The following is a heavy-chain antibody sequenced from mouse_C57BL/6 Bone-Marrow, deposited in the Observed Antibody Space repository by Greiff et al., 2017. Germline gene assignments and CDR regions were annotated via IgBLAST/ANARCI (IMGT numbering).Heavy chain of an antibody. J-gene: IGHJ4*01. V-gene: IGHV1-54*01. CDR1: GYAFTNYL. CDR2: INPGSGGT. D-gene: IGHD1-1*01. CDR3: ASWRGSSFPYYYAMDY. Sequence: QVQLQQSGAELVRPGPSVKVSCKASGYAFTNYLIEWVKQRPGQGLEWIGVINPGSGGTNYNEKFKGKATLTADKTSSTAYMQLSSLTSEDSAVYFCASWRGSSFPYYYAMDYWGQGTSVTVSS.